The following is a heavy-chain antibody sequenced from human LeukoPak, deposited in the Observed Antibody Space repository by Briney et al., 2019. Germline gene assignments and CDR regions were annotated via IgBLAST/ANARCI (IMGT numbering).Heavy chain of an antibody. CDR3: AKEDGATGGDY. V-gene: IGHV3-9*01. CDR1: GFTFSSYA. Sequence: GGSLRLSCAASGFTFSSYAMSWVRQAPGKGLEWVSGISWNSGSIGYADSVKGRFTISRDNAKNSLYLQMNSLRAEDTALYYCAKEDGATGGDYWGQGTLVTVSS. J-gene: IGHJ4*02. CDR2: ISWNSGSI. D-gene: IGHD1-26*01.